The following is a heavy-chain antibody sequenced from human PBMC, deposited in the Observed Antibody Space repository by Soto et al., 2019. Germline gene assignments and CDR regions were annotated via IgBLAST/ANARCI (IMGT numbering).Heavy chain of an antibody. V-gene: IGHV3-23*01. Sequence: GGSLRLGCAASGFTSGSYSMSWVRQAPGKGLEWDSASSCSGGSTYYADSVKGRLTLSSDNSKNTLYLHMNSLRAGDRAVYYFATEGANNWNYHYWGPATLVTV. CDR3: ATEGANNWNYHY. J-gene: IGHJ4*02. D-gene: IGHD1-7*01. CDR2: SSCSGGST. CDR1: GFTSGSYS.